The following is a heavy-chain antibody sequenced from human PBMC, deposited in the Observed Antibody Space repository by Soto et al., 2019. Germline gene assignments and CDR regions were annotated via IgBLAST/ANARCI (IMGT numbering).Heavy chain of an antibody. D-gene: IGHD3-16*02. J-gene: IGHJ4*02. CDR2: IYYSGST. Sequence: SETLSLTCTVSGGSISSYYWSWIRQPPGKGLEWIGYIYYSGSTNYNPSLKSRVTISVDTSKNQFSLKLSSVTAADTAVYYCARADTGDYVWGSYRPLPYFDYWGQGTLVTVSS. CDR1: GGSISSYY. CDR3: ARADTGDYVWGSYRPLPYFDY. V-gene: IGHV4-59*01.